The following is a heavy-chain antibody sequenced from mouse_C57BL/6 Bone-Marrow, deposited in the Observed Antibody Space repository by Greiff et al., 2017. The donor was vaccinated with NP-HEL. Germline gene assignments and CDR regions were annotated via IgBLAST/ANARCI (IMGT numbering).Heavy chain of an antibody. D-gene: IGHD2-2*01. J-gene: IGHJ1*03. Sequence: EVKLQESGPGLAKPSQTLSLTCSVTGYSITSDYWNWIRKFPGNKLEYMGYISYSGSTYYNPSLKSRISITRDTSKNQYYLQLNSVTTEDTATYYCARYPLYYGYGDWYFDVWGTGTTVTVSS. CDR1: GYSITSDY. CDR3: ARYPLYYGYGDWYFDV. CDR2: ISYSGST. V-gene: IGHV3-8*01.